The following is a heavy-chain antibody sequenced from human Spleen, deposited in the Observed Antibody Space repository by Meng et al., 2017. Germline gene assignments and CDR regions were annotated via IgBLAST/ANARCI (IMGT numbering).Heavy chain of an antibody. CDR3: ARDLSAYCGGDCYGWFDP. CDR2: IHYSGST. V-gene: IGHV4-30-4*08. J-gene: IGHJ5*02. D-gene: IGHD2-21*02. CDR1: GGSISSGTYY. Sequence: QVQLQESGPGLVKPSQTLSLTCTVAGGSISSGTYYWGWIRQLPGKGLEWIAYIHYSGSTYYSPSLKSRVTISVDTSKNQLSLKLTSVTAADTAVYYCARDLSAYCGGDCYGWFDPWGQGTLVTVSS.